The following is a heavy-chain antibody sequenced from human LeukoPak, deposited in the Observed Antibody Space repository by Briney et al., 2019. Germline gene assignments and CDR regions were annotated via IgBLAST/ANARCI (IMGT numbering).Heavy chain of an antibody. CDR2: ISRDGSTP. D-gene: IGHD3-16*01. Sequence: PGGSLRLSCVASGFIFDDSLMHWVRQAPGKGLEWISLISRDGSTPYYADSVKGRFTISRDNSKNSPFLQMNSLTPEDTAVYYCARDIRGNYFDSWGQGTLVTVSS. CDR3: ARDIRGNYFDS. J-gene: IGHJ4*02. CDR1: GFIFDDSL. V-gene: IGHV3-43*01.